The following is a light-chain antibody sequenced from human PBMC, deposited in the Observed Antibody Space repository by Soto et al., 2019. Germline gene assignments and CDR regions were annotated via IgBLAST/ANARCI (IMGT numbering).Light chain of an antibody. J-gene: IGKJ4*01. CDR2: GAS. V-gene: IGKV3-15*01. CDR3: QQYDDWRLLT. Sequence: EVVMTQSPATLSVSPGDKATLSCRASQSVSSHLAWYQQKPGQAPRLLIYGASTRASGVPARFSGSGSGTEFTLTISSRQSEDFAIYYCQQYDDWRLLTFGGGTK. CDR1: QSVSSH.